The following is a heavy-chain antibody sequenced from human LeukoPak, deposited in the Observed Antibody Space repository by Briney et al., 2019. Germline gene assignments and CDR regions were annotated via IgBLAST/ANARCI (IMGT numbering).Heavy chain of an antibody. Sequence: PSETLSLTCAVYGDSFSGYYGSWLRQPPGKGAEWLGEINHRGSTNYNPSLKSRVSISADTSKNQFSLKLSSVTGADTAVYYCARTGETAMDSRGLFDYWGQGTLVTVSS. CDR2: INHRGST. J-gene: IGHJ4*02. V-gene: IGHV4-34*01. CDR1: GDSFSGYY. CDR3: ARTGETAMDSRGLFDY. D-gene: IGHD5-18*01.